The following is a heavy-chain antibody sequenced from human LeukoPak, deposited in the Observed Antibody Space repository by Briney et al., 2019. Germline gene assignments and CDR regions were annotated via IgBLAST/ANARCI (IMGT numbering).Heavy chain of an antibody. J-gene: IGHJ4*02. CDR2: ISYDGSNK. CDR3: AKDRGYCSGGSCSRFDY. V-gene: IGHV3-30*18. CDR1: GFTFSSYG. D-gene: IGHD2-15*01. Sequence: HPGRSLRLSCAASGFTFSSYGMHWVRQAPGKGLEWVAVISYDGSNKYYADSVKGRFTISRDNSKNTLYLQMNSLRAEDTAVYYCAKDRGYCSGGSCSRFDYWGQGTLVTVSS.